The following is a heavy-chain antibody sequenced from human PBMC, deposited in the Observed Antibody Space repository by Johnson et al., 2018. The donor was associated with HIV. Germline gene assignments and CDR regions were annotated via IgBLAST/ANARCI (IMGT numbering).Heavy chain of an antibody. Sequence: VQLVESGGGLVQPGGSLRLSCAASGFTFSSYDMHWVRQATGKGLEWVSAIGTAGDTYYPGSVQGRFTISRDNSKNTLYLQMNSLRAEDTAVYYCAKSPGKDHGGNSGAFDIWGQGTMVTVSS. CDR1: GFTFSSYD. CDR2: IGTAGDT. J-gene: IGHJ3*02. CDR3: AKSPGKDHGGNSGAFDI. V-gene: IGHV3-13*01. D-gene: IGHD4-23*01.